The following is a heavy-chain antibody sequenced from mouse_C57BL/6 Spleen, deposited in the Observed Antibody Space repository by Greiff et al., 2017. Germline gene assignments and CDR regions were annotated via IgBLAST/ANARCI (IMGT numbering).Heavy chain of an antibody. CDR1: GYAFSSSW. Sequence: QVQLQQSGPELVKPGASVKISCKASGYAFSSSWMNWVKQRPGKGLEWIGRIYPGDGDTNYNGKFKGKDTLTADKSSSTAYMQLSSLTSEDSAVYFCARSDYYGSSPFAYWGQGTLVTVSA. CDR3: ARSDYYGSSPFAY. D-gene: IGHD1-1*01. V-gene: IGHV1-82*01. CDR2: IYPGDGDT. J-gene: IGHJ3*01.